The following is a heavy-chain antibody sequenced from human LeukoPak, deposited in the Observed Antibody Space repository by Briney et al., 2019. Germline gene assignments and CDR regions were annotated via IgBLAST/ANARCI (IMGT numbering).Heavy chain of an antibody. CDR2: ISAYNGNT. D-gene: IGHD6-13*01. CDR1: GYTCTSYG. J-gene: IGHJ4*02. Sequence: ASVKVSCKASGYTCTSYGISWVRQAPGQGLEWMGRISAYNGNTYYAQKFQGRVTMTTDTSTSTAYMELRSLRSDDTAVYYCARDDSGYSSNWFPFDYWGQGTLVTVSS. CDR3: ARDDSGYSSNWFPFDY. V-gene: IGHV1-18*01.